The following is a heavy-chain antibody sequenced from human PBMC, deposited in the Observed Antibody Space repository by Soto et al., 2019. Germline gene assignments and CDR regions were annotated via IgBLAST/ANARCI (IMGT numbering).Heavy chain of an antibody. CDR2: IRSKDYGGTT. J-gene: IGHJ4*02. CDR3: TRATYYYDSSGYYYLIDY. Sequence: PGGSLRLSCTASGFTCGDYAMSWVRQAPGKGLEWVGFIRSKDYGGTTEYAASVKGRFTISRDDSKSIAYLQMNSLKTEDTAVYYCTRATYYYDSSGYYYLIDYWGQGTLVTVSS. CDR1: GFTCGDYA. D-gene: IGHD3-22*01. V-gene: IGHV3-49*04.